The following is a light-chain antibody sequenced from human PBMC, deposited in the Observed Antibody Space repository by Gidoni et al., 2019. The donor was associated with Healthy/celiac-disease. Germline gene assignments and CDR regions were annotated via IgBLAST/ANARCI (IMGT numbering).Light chain of an antibody. CDR2: DTV. CDR3: QVWHSGSDSVI. J-gene: IGLJ2*01. CDR1: NIGFES. V-gene: IGLV3-21*02. Sequence: SSVLTPSPSVSVAPGQTATLTCGGNNIGFESVHWYQQRPGRAPVLVVYDTVDRPSGIPERFSGSRSRDTATLSISAVEAGDEADYYCQVWHSGSDSVIFGGGTKLTVL.